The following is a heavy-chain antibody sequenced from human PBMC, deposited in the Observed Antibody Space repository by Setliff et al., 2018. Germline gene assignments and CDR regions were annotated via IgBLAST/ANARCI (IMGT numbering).Heavy chain of an antibody. CDR2: IYSGGST. D-gene: IGHD4-17*01. Sequence: GGSLRLSCAASGFTVSSNYMSWVRQAPGKGLEWVSVIYSGGSTYYADSVKGRFTISRDNSKNTLYLQMNSLRAEDTAVYYCARDLIDPDYGDYLSFYYYGMDVWGQGTTVTVSS. V-gene: IGHV3-66*01. CDR1: GFTVSSNY. J-gene: IGHJ6*02. CDR3: ARDLIDPDYGDYLSFYYYGMDV.